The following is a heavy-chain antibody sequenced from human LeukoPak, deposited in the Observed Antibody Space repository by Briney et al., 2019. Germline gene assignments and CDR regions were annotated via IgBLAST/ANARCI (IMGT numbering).Heavy chain of an antibody. D-gene: IGHD3-10*01. CDR1: GFTFSSYA. CDR2: ISYDGSNK. V-gene: IGHV3-30*04. CDR3: ARGRTTHYYGSGSGGDAFDI. J-gene: IGHJ3*02. Sequence: GGSLRLSCAASGFTFSSYAMHWVRQAPGKGLEWVAVISYDGSNKYYADSVKGRFTISRDNSKNTLYLQMNSLRAEDTAVYYCARGRTTHYYGSGSGGDAFDIWGQGTMVTVSS.